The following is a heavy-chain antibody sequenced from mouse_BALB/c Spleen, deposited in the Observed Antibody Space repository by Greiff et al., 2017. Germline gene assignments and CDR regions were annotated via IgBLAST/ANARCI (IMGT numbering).Heavy chain of an antibody. CDR3: ARYRGYYAMDY. Sequence: EVKLVESGPGLVKPSQSLSLTCTVTGYSITSDYAWNWIRQFPGNKLEWMGYISYSGSTSYNPSLKSRISITRDTSKNQFFLQLNSVTTEDTATYYCARYRGYYAMDYWGQGTSVTVSS. V-gene: IGHV3-2*02. CDR2: ISYSGST. CDR1: GYSITSDYA. J-gene: IGHJ4*01.